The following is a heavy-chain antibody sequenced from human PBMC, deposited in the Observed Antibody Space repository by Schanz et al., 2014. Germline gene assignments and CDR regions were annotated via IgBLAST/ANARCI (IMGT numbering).Heavy chain of an antibody. D-gene: IGHD2-2*01. CDR3: ARDGNQPLDA. CDR2: ISAYNGNM. Sequence: QVQLVQSGAEVQKPGASVMLSCKTSGYSFNLFGVSWVRQAPGQGLEWMGWISAYNGNMNYAPKFQGRVTMTTDTSTSTAYMELRGLRSDDTAVYYCARDGNQPLDAWGQGTLVTVSS. CDR1: GYSFNLFG. V-gene: IGHV1-18*04. J-gene: IGHJ5*02.